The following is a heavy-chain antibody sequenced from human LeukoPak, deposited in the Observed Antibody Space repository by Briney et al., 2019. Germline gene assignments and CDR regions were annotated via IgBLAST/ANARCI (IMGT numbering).Heavy chain of an antibody. J-gene: IGHJ6*03. D-gene: IGHD3-22*01. CDR3: ARDTTVNYYDSSGYSLSYYYMDV. CDR2: INPSGGSI. V-gene: IGHV1-46*01. CDR1: GYTFTSYY. Sequence: ASVKVSCKASGYTFTSYYMHWVRQAPGQGLEWMGIINPSGGSISYAQKFQGRVTMTRDMSTSTVYMELSSLRSEDTAVYYCARDTTVNYYDSSGYSLSYYYMDVWGKGTTVTVSS.